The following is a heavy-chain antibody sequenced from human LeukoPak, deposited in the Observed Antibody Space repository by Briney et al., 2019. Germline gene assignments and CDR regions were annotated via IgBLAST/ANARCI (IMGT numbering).Heavy chain of an antibody. CDR3: ARGPRITIFGVVMANDAFDI. CDR1: GYTFTGYY. J-gene: IGHJ3*02. V-gene: IGHV1-2*02. CDR2: INPHNGGT. Sequence: ASVKVSCKASGYTFTGYYMHWVRQAPGQGLEWMAWINPHNGGTKSPQKFQGRVTMTRDTSSSTAYMELSRLRFDDTVVYYCARGPRITIFGVVMANDAFDIWGQGTMVTVSS. D-gene: IGHD3-3*01.